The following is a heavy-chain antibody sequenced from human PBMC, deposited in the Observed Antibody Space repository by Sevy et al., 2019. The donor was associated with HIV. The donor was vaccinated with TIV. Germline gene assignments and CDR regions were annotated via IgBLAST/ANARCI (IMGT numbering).Heavy chain of an antibody. J-gene: IGHJ6*02. Sequence: GGSLRLSCAASEFTVSSNYMSWVRQAPGKGLEWVSVIYSGGSTYYAGSVKGRFTISGNNSQNTVYLQMNSLRAEDTAVYYCAREDIVLGEGNYYGMDVWGQGTTVTVSS. V-gene: IGHV3-53*01. D-gene: IGHD2-15*01. CDR2: IYSGGST. CDR1: EFTVSSNY. CDR3: AREDIVLGEGNYYGMDV.